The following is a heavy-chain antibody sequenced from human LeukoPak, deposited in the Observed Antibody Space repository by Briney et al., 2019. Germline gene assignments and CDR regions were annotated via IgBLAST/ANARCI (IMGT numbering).Heavy chain of an antibody. CDR1: GGSINSHY. Sequence: SETLSLTCAVSGGSINSHYWSWIRQPPGKGLEWIGYIYYSGSTNYNPSLKSRVTISVDTSKNQFSLKLSSVTAADTAVYYCARDERVGGYSYGYEEGWFDPWGQGTLVTVSS. CDR2: IYYSGST. D-gene: IGHD5-18*01. CDR3: ARDERVGGYSYGYEEGWFDP. V-gene: IGHV4-59*11. J-gene: IGHJ5*02.